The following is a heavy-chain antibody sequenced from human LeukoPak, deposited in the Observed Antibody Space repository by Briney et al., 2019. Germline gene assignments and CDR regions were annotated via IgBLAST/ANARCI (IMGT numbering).Heavy chain of an antibody. D-gene: IGHD2-21*02. CDR3: ARVKTAYCGGGCYTPFDY. J-gene: IGHJ4*02. Sequence: GGSLRLSCAASGFTVSSNYMSWVRQAPGKGLEWVSVIYSGGSTYYADSVKGRFTISRDNAKNSLYLQMNSLRAEDTAVYYCARVKTAYCGGGCYTPFDYWGQGTLVTVSS. CDR2: IYSGGST. V-gene: IGHV3-66*01. CDR1: GFTVSSNY.